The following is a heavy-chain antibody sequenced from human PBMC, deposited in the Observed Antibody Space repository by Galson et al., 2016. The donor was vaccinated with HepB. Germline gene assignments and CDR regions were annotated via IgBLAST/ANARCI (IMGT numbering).Heavy chain of an antibody. D-gene: IGHD3-10*02. CDR3: TADVGGGLRPFDY. V-gene: IGHV3-7*01. CDR2: MNQDGRER. J-gene: IGHJ4*02. CDR1: GFTFSDYY. Sequence: SLRLSCAASGFTFSDYYMIWIRQAPGKGLEWVANMNQDGRERYYADSVKGRFTISRDNAKNSLYLQMNGLRDDDAAVYYCTADVGGGLRPFDYWGQGTLVTVSS.